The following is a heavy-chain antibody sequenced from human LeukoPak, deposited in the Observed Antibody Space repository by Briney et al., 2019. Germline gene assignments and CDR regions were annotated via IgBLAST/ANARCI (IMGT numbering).Heavy chain of an antibody. D-gene: IGHD1-26*01. V-gene: IGHV3-30*02. CDR2: IRYDGSNK. CDR1: GFTFSSYG. CDR3: AKDLGWEPDAFDI. Sequence: GSLRLSCAASGFTFSSYGMHWVRQAPGKGLEWVAFIRYDGSNKYYADSVKGRFTISRDNSKNTLHLQMNSLRAEDTAVYYCAKDLGWEPDAFDIWGQGTMVTVSS. J-gene: IGHJ3*02.